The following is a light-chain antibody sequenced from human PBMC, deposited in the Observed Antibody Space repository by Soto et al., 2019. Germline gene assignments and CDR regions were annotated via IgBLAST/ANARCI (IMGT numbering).Light chain of an antibody. CDR3: AIWDSSLNVVL. J-gene: IGLJ2*01. CDR1: TSNIGSHY. CDR2: DDD. Sequence: QSVLTQPPSVSAAPGEKVTISCSGSTSNIGSHYVSWYQQFPRTAPKLLICDDDRRPSGMPDRFSGSKSGTSATLGITGLQTGDEADYYCAIWDSSLNVVLFGGGTKVTVL. V-gene: IGLV1-51*01.